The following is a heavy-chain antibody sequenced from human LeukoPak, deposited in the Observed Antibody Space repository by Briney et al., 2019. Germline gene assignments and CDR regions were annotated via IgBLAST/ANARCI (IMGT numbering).Heavy chain of an antibody. Sequence: GASVEVSCKASGYTFTDYYMHWVRQAPGQTFEWLAWINPKSGDTHYTQKFQGRVTVTTDTSITSVYIELSGLQSDDTAVYYFVRDLTGGSGDWGKGTLVTVSS. CDR1: GYTFTDYY. CDR2: INPKSGDT. CDR3: VRDLTGGSGD. V-gene: IGHV1-2*02. D-gene: IGHD5-12*01. J-gene: IGHJ4*02.